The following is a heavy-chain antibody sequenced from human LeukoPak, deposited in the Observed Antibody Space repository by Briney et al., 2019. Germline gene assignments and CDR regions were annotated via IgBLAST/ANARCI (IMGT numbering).Heavy chain of an antibody. CDR1: GASISTAGYY. D-gene: IGHD1-1*01. CDR3: ARGGPTRYSYSFDS. V-gene: IGHV4-31*03. Sequence: SETLSLTCTFSGASISTAGYYWTWIRQSPGGGLEWIGYIYYTGSIDYNPSLKSRLTMSLDTSKNQFSLKLRSVTAADTAVYYCARGGPTRYSYSFDSWGQGTLVTVSS. J-gene: IGHJ5*01. CDR2: IYYTGSI.